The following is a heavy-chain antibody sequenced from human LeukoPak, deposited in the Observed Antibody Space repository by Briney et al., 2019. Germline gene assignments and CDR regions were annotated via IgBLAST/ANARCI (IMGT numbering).Heavy chain of an antibody. CDR3: AREGPMAARTVPYYGMDV. D-gene: IGHD6-13*01. CDR2: INPNSGGT. V-gene: IGHV1-2*02. J-gene: IGHJ6*02. CDR1: GYTFTGYY. Sequence: ASVKVSCKASGYTFTGYYIHWVRQAPGQGLEWMGWINPNSGGTNYAQKFQGRVTMTRDTSISTAYMELSRLRSDDTAVYYCAREGPMAARTVPYYGMDVWGQGTTVTVSS.